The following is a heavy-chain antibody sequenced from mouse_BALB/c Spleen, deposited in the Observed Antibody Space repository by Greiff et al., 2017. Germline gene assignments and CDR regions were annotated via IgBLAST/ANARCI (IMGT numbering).Heavy chain of an antibody. J-gene: IGHJ4*01. V-gene: IGHV1-7*01. Sequence: QVQLQQSGAELVKPGASVKLSCKASGYTFTSYWMHWVKQRPGQGLEWIGYINPSTGYTEYNQKFKDKATLTADKSSSTAYMQLSSLTSEDSAVYYCARWLLYYAMDYWGQGTSVTVSS. CDR3: ARWLLYYAMDY. D-gene: IGHD2-3*01. CDR1: GYTFTSYW. CDR2: INPSTGYT.